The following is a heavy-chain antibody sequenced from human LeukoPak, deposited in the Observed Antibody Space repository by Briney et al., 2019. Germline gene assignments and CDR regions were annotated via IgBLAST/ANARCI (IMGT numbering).Heavy chain of an antibody. D-gene: IGHD3-22*01. CDR2: IYYSGST. CDR1: GGSISSGGYY. CDR3: ARNHYYDSRTFDY. Sequence: SETLSLTCTVSGGSISSGGYYWSWIRRHPGKGLEWIGYIYYSGSTYYNPSLKSRVTISADTSKNQFSLKLSSVTAADTAVYYCARNHYYDSRTFDYWGQGTLVTVSS. V-gene: IGHV4-31*03. J-gene: IGHJ4*02.